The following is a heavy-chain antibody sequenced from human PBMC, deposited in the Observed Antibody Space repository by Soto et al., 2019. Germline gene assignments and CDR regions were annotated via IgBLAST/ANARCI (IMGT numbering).Heavy chain of an antibody. Sequence: GGSLRLSCAASGFTFSSYGMHWVRQAPGKGLEWVAVIWYDGSNKYYADSVKGRFTISRDTSRNTLYLQMNSLRAEDTAVYYCASARSAAAGPCDYWGQGTMVTVAS. CDR1: GFTFSSYG. CDR3: ASARSAAAGPCDY. CDR2: IWYDGSNK. D-gene: IGHD6-13*01. J-gene: IGHJ4*02. V-gene: IGHV3-33*01.